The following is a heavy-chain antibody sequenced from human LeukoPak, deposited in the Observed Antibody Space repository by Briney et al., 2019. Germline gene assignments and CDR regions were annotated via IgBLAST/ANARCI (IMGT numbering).Heavy chain of an antibody. Sequence: GASVKVSCKASGYTFTSYDINWVRQATGQGLEWMGWMNPNSGNTGYAQKLQGRVTMTRNTSISTAYMELSSLRSEDTAVYYCAAGIAAAGTFYWGQGTLVTVSS. J-gene: IGHJ4*02. CDR1: GYTFTSYD. CDR2: MNPNSGNT. CDR3: AAGIAAAGTFY. D-gene: IGHD6-13*01. V-gene: IGHV1-8*01.